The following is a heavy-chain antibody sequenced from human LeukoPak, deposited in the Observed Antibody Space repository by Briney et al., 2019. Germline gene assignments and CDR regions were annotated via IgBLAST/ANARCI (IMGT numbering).Heavy chain of an antibody. J-gene: IGHJ4*02. V-gene: IGHV3-7*01. D-gene: IGHD1-26*01. CDR1: GFTFSSYW. CDR3: AKWELYSGFYYIDY. Sequence: PGGSLRLSCAASGFTFSSYWMTWVRQCPGKGLEWVANIKPDGSLIYYVDSVKGRFTISRDNAKNSLYLQMNSLRAEDTAVYYCAKWELYSGFYYIDYWGQGTLANVSS. CDR2: IKPDGSLI.